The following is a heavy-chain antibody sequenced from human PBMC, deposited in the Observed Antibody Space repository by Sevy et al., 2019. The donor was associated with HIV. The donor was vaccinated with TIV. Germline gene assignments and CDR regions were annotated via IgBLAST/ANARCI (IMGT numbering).Heavy chain of an antibody. D-gene: IGHD3-22*01. V-gene: IGHV3-33*01. Sequence: GGSLRLSCAAYGFTFSIYGMHWVRQAPGMGLEWVAVIWNDRSNKHYADSVKGRFTISRDNAKNTLYLQMNSLRVEDTAVYYCASLPNNYYDISGSSGDDAFDIWGQGTRVTVSS. CDR1: GFTFSIYG. J-gene: IGHJ3*02. CDR3: ASLPNNYYDISGSSGDDAFDI. CDR2: IWNDRSNK.